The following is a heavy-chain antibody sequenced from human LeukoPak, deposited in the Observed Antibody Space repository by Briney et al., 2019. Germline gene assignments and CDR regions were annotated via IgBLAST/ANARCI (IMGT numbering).Heavy chain of an antibody. CDR2: IFHQGST. CDR1: GGSISNGNW. Sequence: SETLSLTCAVSGGSISNGNWWSWVRQPPGKGLEWIGEIFHQGSTNYNPSLKSRVTLSVDKSKNQFSLNLGSVTAADTAVYYCARAASYNLDYWGQGTLVTVSS. CDR3: ARAASYNLDY. V-gene: IGHV4-4*02. D-gene: IGHD1-1*01. J-gene: IGHJ4*02.